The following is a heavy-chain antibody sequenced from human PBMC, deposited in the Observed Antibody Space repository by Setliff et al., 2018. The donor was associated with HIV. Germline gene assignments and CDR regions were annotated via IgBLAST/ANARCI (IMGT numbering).Heavy chain of an antibody. Sequence: ASVKVSCKASGYSFTNYYMNWVRQAPGQGLEWMGIINPSGGGTTYAQKFQGRVTMTRDTSTDTLYMDLSSLTSEDTAVYYCVRGMTSYDSSGYSIPYYFDYWGQGTQVTVSS. CDR1: GYSFTNYY. J-gene: IGHJ4*02. V-gene: IGHV1-46*01. CDR3: VRGMTSYDSSGYSIPYYFDY. CDR2: INPSGGGT. D-gene: IGHD3-22*01.